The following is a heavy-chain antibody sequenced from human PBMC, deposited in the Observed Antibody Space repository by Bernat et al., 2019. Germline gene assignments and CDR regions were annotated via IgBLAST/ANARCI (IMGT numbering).Heavy chain of an antibody. Sequence: QVQLQESGPGLVKPSQTLSLTCTVSGGSISSSGHCWSWIRQHPGKGLEWIGYIFHSGSTYYNPTLKSRVTISEDTSKTQFSLNLSSVTAADTAVYYCARMPYASGSFGWFDPWGQGTLVTVSS. CDR1: GGSISSSGHC. V-gene: IGHV4-31*03. CDR2: IFHSGST. D-gene: IGHD3-10*01. CDR3: ARMPYASGSFGWFDP. J-gene: IGHJ5*02.